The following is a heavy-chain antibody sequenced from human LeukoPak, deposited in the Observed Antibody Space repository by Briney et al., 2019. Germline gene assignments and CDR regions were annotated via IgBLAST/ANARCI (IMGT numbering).Heavy chain of an antibody. CDR1: GLTFSGYW. D-gene: IGHD2-15*01. V-gene: IGHV3-7*01. CDR3: VRDCSGGDCYSGSDH. J-gene: IGHJ4*02. CDR2: IQQDGSEK. Sequence: GGSLRLSCTASGLTFSGYWMSWVRQAPGKGLEWLANIQQDGSEKHYVDSVKGRFTISRDNAKYSLFLQMSSLRAEDTAVYYCVRDCSGGDCYSGSDHWGQGTLVIVSS.